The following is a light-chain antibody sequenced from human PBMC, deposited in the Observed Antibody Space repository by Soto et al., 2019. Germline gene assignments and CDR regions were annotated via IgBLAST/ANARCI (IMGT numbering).Light chain of an antibody. CDR3: QQHYSSPQT. Sequence: DIVMTKSPDTLAVSLGERATINCKSSQSVLYSSNNKNYLAWYQQKPGQPPKLLIYWASTRESGVPDRFSGSGSGTDFTLTISSLQAEDVAAYYCQQHYSSPQTFGQGTKVEIK. V-gene: IGKV4-1*01. CDR1: QSVLYSSNNKNY. CDR2: WAS. J-gene: IGKJ1*01.